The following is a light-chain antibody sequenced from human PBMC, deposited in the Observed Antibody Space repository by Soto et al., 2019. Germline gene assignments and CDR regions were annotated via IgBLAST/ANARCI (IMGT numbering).Light chain of an antibody. CDR3: HQYGSSPYT. CDR2: GAS. V-gene: IGKV3-20*01. CDR1: QSVSSSY. J-gene: IGKJ2*01. Sequence: EIVLTQSPGTRSLSPGERATLSCRASQSVSSSYLAWYQQKPGQAPRLLIYGASSRATGSPDRFSGSGSGTDFTLTISRLEPEDFAVYYCHQYGSSPYTFGEGTKLEI.